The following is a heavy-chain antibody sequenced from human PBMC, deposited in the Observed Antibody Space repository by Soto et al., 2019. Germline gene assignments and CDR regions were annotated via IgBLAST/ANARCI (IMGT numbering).Heavy chain of an antibody. J-gene: IGHJ4*02. V-gene: IGHV2-5*01. CDR1: GFSLSTSGLG. Sequence: QITLKESGPTLVRPTQTLTLTCTFSGFSLSTSGLGVGWIRQPPGKALEWLALIYWNDDKRYSPYLKARLTITKDTSKNQVVLTMTNMDPVDTATYDCAHRPSGWYLFDYWGQGTLVTVSS. D-gene: IGHD6-19*01. CDR2: IYWNDDK. CDR3: AHRPSGWYLFDY.